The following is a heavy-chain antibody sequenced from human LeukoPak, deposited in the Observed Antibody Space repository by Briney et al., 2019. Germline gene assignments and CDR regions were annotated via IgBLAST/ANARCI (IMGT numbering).Heavy chain of an antibody. J-gene: IGHJ4*02. CDR2: IYYSGST. D-gene: IGHD3-3*01. V-gene: IGHV4-59*01. Sequence: PSETLSLTCTVSGGSISSYYWSWIRHPPGKRLEWIGHIYYSGSTNYNPSLKSRVTISVDTSKNQFSLKLSSVTAEDTAVYYCASRSSIWSGYQDTLYYFDSWGQGTLVTVSS. CDR1: GGSISSYY. CDR3: ASRSSIWSGYQDTLYYFDS.